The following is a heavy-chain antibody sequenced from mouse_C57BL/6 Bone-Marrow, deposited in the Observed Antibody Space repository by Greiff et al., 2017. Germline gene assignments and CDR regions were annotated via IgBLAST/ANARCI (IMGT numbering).Heavy chain of an antibody. V-gene: IGHV14-4*01. CDR3: MGDYDAMDY. CDR1: GFNIKDDY. Sequence: EVQLQESGAELVRPGASVKLSCTASGFNIKDDYMHWVKQRPEQGLEWIGWIDPENGDTEYASKFQGKATITADTSSNTAYLQISILTSEDTAVYYSMGDYDAMDYWGQGTSVTVSS. D-gene: IGHD2-4*01. J-gene: IGHJ4*01. CDR2: IDPENGDT.